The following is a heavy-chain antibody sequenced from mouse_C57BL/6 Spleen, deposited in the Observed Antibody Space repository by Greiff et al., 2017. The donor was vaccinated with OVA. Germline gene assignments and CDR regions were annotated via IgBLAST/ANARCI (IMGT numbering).Heavy chain of an antibody. J-gene: IGHJ2*01. CDR3: ARVWDYDYDGGGYYFDY. Sequence: EVQRVESGGGLVKPGGSLKLSCAASGFTFSSYAMSWVRQTPEKRLEWVATISDGGSYTYYPDNVKGRFTISRDNAKNNLYLQMSHLKSEDTAMYYCARVWDYDYDGGGYYFDYWGQGTTLTVSS. V-gene: IGHV5-4*01. CDR2: ISDGGSYT. CDR1: GFTFSSYA. D-gene: IGHD2-4*01.